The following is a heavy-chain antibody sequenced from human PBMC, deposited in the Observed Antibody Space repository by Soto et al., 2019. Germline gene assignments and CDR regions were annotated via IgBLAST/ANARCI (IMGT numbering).Heavy chain of an antibody. D-gene: IGHD3-10*01. J-gene: IGHJ4*02. CDR3: ARTKIITSFDY. CDR2: INAGNGYT. CDR1: GYTFANYP. Sequence: QVQLVQSGAEGKKPGASVKVSCETSGYTFANYPMHWVRQAPGQTLEWMGWINAGNGYTKYSQKLQGRVTITRDTSASIPSTELTSLRSEDTAVYYCARTKIITSFDYGGQGTLVTVTS. V-gene: IGHV1-3*01.